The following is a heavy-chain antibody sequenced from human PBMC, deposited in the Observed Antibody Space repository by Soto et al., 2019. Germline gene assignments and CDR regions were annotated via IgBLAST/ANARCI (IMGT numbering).Heavy chain of an antibody. V-gene: IGHV6-1*01. CDR1: GDSVSSNSAA. CDR2: TYYRSKWYN. D-gene: IGHD6-19*01. Sequence: SQTLSLTCAISGDSVSSNSAAWNWIRQSPSRGLEWLGRTYYRSKWYNDYAVSVKSRITINPDTSKNQFSLQLNSVTPEDTAVYSCARSYVPFSGWPFDYWGQGTLVTVSS. CDR3: ARSYVPFSGWPFDY. J-gene: IGHJ4*02.